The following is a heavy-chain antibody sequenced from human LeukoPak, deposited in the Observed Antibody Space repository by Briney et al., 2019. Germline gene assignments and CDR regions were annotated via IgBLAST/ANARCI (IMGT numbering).Heavy chain of an antibody. D-gene: IGHD1-7*01. J-gene: IGHJ4*02. V-gene: IGHV4-59*01. CDR3: ARVGNWNYNYFDY. CDR1: GGSFSSYY. CDR2: IDHSGST. Sequence: SETLSLTCTVSGGSFSSYYWTWIRQPPGKGLEWIGYIDHSGSTNYNPSLKSRVSISSDTSKNQFSLELSSVTAADTAVYYCARVGNWNYNYFDYWGQGTLVTVSS.